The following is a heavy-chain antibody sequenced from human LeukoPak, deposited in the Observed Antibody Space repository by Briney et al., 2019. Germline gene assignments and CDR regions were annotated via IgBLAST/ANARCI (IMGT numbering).Heavy chain of an antibody. V-gene: IGHV4-39*07. J-gene: IGHJ3*02. CDR3: ARESLEYSSSSGQGVDAFDI. D-gene: IGHD6-6*01. CDR2: IYYSGST. Sequence: SETLSLTCTVSGGSISSSSYYWGWIRQPPGKGLEWIGSIYYSGSTYYNPSLKSRVTISVDTSKNQFSLKLSSVTAADTAVYYCARESLEYSSSSGQGVDAFDIWGQGTMVTVSS. CDR1: GGSISSSSYY.